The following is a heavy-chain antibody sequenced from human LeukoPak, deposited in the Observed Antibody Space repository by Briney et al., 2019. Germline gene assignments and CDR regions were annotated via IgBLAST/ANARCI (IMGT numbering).Heavy chain of an antibody. J-gene: IGHJ4*02. Sequence: GGSLRLSCAASGFTFSSYGMHWVRQAPGKGLEWVAFIRYDGSNKYYADSVKGRFTISRDNSKNTLHLQMNSLRAEDTAVYYCAKRKGSGSYAVDYWGQGTLVTVSS. CDR3: AKRKGSGSYAVDY. CDR2: IRYDGSNK. CDR1: GFTFSSYG. D-gene: IGHD3-10*01. V-gene: IGHV3-30*02.